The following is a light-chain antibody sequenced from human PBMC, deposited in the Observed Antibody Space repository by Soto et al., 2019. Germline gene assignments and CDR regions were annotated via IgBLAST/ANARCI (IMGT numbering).Light chain of an antibody. CDR3: SSYANSSPVL. CDR2: EVQ. V-gene: IGLV2-14*01. CDR1: SSDIGVYTY. Sequence: QSALTQPASVSAAPGQSITISCTGTSSDIGVYTYVSWYKQPPGQAPKLIIFEVQNRPSGVSNRFSASKSGNTASLTISGLQAEDDAHYYCSSYANSSPVLFGGGTKLTVL. J-gene: IGLJ2*01.